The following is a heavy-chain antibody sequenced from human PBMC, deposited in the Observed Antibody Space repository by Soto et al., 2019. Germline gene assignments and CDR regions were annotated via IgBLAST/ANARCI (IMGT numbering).Heavy chain of an antibody. Sequence: PGGSLRLSCAASGFTVSSNYMSWVRQAPGKGLEWVSVIYTGGSTYYADSVKGRFTISRDNSKNTLSLQMNSLRAEDTAVYYCARWGFYDSSGYYGYYYHGMDVWGQGTTVTVSS. J-gene: IGHJ6*02. CDR3: ARWGFYDSSGYYGYYYHGMDV. CDR1: GFTVSSNY. CDR2: IYTGGST. D-gene: IGHD3-22*01. V-gene: IGHV3-53*01.